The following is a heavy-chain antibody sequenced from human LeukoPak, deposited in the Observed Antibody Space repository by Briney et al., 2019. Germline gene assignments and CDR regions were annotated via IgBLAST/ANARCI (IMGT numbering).Heavy chain of an antibody. J-gene: IGHJ3*02. D-gene: IGHD2-2*01. CDR1: GFTFSSYG. V-gene: IGHV3-30*02. CDR3: ARSVPSGPDAFDI. Sequence: HSGGSLRLSCAASGFTFSSYGVHWVRQAPGKGLEWVAFIRYDGSNKYYADSVKGRFTISRDNSKNTLYLQMNILRAEDTAVYYCARSVPSGPDAFDIWGQGTMVTVSS. CDR2: IRYDGSNK.